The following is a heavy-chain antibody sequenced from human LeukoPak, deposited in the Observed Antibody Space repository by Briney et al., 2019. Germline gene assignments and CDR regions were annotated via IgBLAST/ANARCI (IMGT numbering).Heavy chain of an antibody. CDR1: GGSISSYY. CDR2: IYTSGST. V-gene: IGHV4-4*07. CDR3: ARHARGDFWSGPVYCLDY. J-gene: IGHJ4*02. D-gene: IGHD3-3*01. Sequence: SETLSLTCTVSGGSISSYYWSWIRQPAGKGLEWIGRIYTSGSTNYNPSLKSRVTMSVDTSKNHFSLKLSSVTAADTAVYYCARHARGDFWSGPVYCLDYWGQGTLVTVSS.